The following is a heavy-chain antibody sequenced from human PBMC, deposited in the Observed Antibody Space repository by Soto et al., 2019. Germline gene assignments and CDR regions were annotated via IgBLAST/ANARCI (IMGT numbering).Heavy chain of an antibody. CDR1: GGSFSGYS. J-gene: IGHJ6*02. Sequence: QVQLQQWGAGLLKPSETLSLTCAVYGGSFSGYSWSWIRQPPGKGLEWIGETNHSGSTNYNPSLKSRVTISVDTSKSHFSLNLSSVTAADTALYCCARGPGLRAVAERYYYYGMDVWGQGTTVTVSS. CDR2: TNHSGST. CDR3: ARGPGLRAVAERYYYYGMDV. V-gene: IGHV4-34*01. D-gene: IGHD6-19*01.